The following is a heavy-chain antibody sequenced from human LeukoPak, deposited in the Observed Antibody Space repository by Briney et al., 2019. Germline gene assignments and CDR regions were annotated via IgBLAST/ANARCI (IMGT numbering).Heavy chain of an antibody. CDR3: QYYDNSGYFSY. D-gene: IGHD3-22*01. V-gene: IGHV1-18*01. CDR2: ISAYNGNT. J-gene: IGHJ4*02. CDR1: GYTFTSYG. Sequence: ASVKVSCKASGYTFTSYGISWVRQAPGQGLEWMGWISAYNGNTNYAQKLQGRVTMTTDTSTSTAYMELRSLRSDDTAVYYCQYYDNSGYFSYWGQGTLVTVSS.